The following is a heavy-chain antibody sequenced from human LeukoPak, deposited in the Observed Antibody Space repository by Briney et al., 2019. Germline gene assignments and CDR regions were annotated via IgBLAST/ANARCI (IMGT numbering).Heavy chain of an antibody. CDR2: ISDSGGSA. V-gene: IGHV3-23*01. CDR3: AKRGVVIRVILVGFHKEAYYFDS. CDR1: GITLSNYG. J-gene: IGHJ4*02. Sequence: GGSLRLSCAVSGITLSNYGMRWVRQAPGKGLEWVAGISDSGGSAKYADSVKGRFTISRDNSKNTLYLQMNSLRAEDTAVYFCAKRGVVIRVILVGFHKEAYYFDSWGRGALVTVSS. D-gene: IGHD3-22*01.